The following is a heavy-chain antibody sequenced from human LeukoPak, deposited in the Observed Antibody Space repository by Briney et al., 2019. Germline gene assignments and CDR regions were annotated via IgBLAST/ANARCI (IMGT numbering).Heavy chain of an antibody. CDR1: GFTFSSYA. CDR2: ISGSGGST. J-gene: IGHJ4*02. V-gene: IGHV3-23*01. Sequence: GGSLRLSCAASGFTFSSYAMSWVRQAPGKGLEWVSAISGSGGSTYYADSVKGRFTISRDNSKNTLYLQMNSLRAEDTAVYYCAGGPLTYYYDSSGYPYDYWGQGTLVTVSS. D-gene: IGHD3-22*01. CDR3: AGGPLTYYYDSSGYPYDY.